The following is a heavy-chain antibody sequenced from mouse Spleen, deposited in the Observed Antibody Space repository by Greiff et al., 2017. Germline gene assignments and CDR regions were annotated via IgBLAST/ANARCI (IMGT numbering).Heavy chain of an antibody. CDR2: ISSGSSTI. V-gene: IGHV5-17*01. D-gene: IGHD4-1*01. Sequence: EVKLMESGGGLVKPGGSLKLSCAASGFTFSDYGMHWVRQAPEKGLEWVAYISSGSSTIYYADTVKGRFTISRDNAKNTLFLQMTSLRSEDTAMYYCARGTNWYFDYWGQGTTLTVSS. J-gene: IGHJ2*01. CDR3: ARGTNWYFDY. CDR1: GFTFSDYG.